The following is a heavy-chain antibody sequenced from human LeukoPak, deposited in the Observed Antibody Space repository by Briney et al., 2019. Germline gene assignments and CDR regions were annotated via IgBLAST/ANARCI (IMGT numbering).Heavy chain of an antibody. Sequence: GGSLRLSCAASGFTFSSYWMHWVRQAPGKGLVWVSRINSDGSSTSYADSVKGRFIISRDNAKNTLYLQMNSLRAEDTAVYYCASQQLGIDYFDYWGQGTLVTVSS. V-gene: IGHV3-74*01. D-gene: IGHD7-27*01. CDR2: INSDGSST. CDR3: ASQQLGIDYFDY. J-gene: IGHJ4*02. CDR1: GFTFSSYW.